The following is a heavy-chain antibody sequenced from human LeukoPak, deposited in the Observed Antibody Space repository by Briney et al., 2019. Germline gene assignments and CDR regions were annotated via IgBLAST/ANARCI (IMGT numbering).Heavy chain of an antibody. V-gene: IGHV3-48*03. CDR3: GKPRTGDFDY. Sequence: GGSLRLSCAASGFTFSSYEMNWVRQAPGKGLEWVSYISSSGSTIYYADSVKGRFTISRDNAKNSLYLQMNSLRAEDTAVYYRGKPRTGDFDYWGQGTLVTGSS. CDR2: ISSSGSTI. D-gene: IGHD1-14*01. J-gene: IGHJ4*01. CDR1: GFTFSSYE.